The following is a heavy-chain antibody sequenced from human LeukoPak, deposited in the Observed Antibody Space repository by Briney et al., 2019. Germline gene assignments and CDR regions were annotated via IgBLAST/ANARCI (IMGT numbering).Heavy chain of an antibody. CDR1: NASISSDTYF. V-gene: IGHV4-61*10. CDR2: MSSTGRS. D-gene: IGHD5-18*01. J-gene: IGHJ6*03. CDR3: ARGRYSYGYAYYYYYMDV. Sequence: SETLSLTCTVSNASISSDTYFWSWIRQPAGKGLQWIGRMSSTGRSDYNPSLKSRVTISIDTSKNQFSMKLSSVTAADTAVYYCARGRYSYGYAYYYYYMDVWGKGTTVTISS.